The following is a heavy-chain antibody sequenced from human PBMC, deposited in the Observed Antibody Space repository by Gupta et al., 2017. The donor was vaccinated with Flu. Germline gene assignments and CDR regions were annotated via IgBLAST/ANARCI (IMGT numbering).Heavy chain of an antibody. CDR3: ARDSAVMRSGGSCYYGY. CDR2: INPNSGGT. D-gene: IGHD2-15*01. Sequence: QVQLVQSGAEVQKPGASVKVSCKASGYTFTGYYMHWVRPSPGQGLEWMGWINPNSGGTNYAQKFQGRVTMTRDTSISTAYMELSRLRSADTAVYYCARDSAVMRSGGSCYYGYWGQGTLVTVSS. J-gene: IGHJ4*02. CDR1: GYTFTGYY. V-gene: IGHV1-2*02.